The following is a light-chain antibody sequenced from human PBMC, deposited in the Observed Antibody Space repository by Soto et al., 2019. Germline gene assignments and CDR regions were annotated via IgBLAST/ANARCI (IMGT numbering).Light chain of an antibody. CDR2: EVS. CDR1: QSLLDSDGKTF. V-gene: IGKV2D-29*01. Sequence: DIVMTQTPLSLSVTPGQPASISCKSSQSLLDSDGKTFLYWYVHKPGHPPQLLIYEVSNRFAGVPDRFSGSGSETDFTLEISRVEADDVAMYYCMQSLQLPLTFGRGTKV. J-gene: IGKJ3*01. CDR3: MQSLQLPLT.